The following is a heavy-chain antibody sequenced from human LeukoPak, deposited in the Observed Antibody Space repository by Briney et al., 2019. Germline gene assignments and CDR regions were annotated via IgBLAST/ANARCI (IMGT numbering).Heavy chain of an antibody. CDR3: ARAHSSGWSDSQYFDY. CDR1: GGSISSSRYY. V-gene: IGHV4-61*01. D-gene: IGHD6-19*01. Sequence: PSETLSLTCTVSGGSISSSRYYWIWIRQPPGMGLEWIGYIDYSGSTNYNPSLRSRATISVDTSKNQFSLKLSSVTAAATAVYYCARAHSSGWSDSQYFDYWGQGTLVSVSS. CDR2: IDYSGST. J-gene: IGHJ4*02.